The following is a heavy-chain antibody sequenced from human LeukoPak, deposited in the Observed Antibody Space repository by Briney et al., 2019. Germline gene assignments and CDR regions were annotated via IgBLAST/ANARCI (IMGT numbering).Heavy chain of an antibody. D-gene: IGHD3-10*01. CDR2: IIPIFGTA. V-gene: IGHV1-69*05. CDR3: AREGKIYGSGSYYIQYYFDY. CDR1: GGTFSSYA. J-gene: IGHJ4*02. Sequence: ASVKVSCKASGGTFSSYAISWVRQAPGQGLEWMGGIIPIFGTANYAQKFQGRVTITTDESTSTAYMELSSLRSEDTAVYYCAREGKIYGSGSYYIQYYFDYWGQGTLVTVSS.